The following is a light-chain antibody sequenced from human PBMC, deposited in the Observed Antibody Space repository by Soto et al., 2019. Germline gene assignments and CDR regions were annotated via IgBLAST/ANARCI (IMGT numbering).Light chain of an antibody. CDR1: QSVSNN. CDR2: GAS. V-gene: IGKV3-15*01. Sequence: IVLTQSPGPLSVSLGPRVTLSCRASQSVSNNLAWYRQTPGQAARLLLYGASIRAAGIPARISGSWSGTEFTLTISRLQAEYFAFYYCQQYNSWLWTFGQGTKVDIK. J-gene: IGKJ1*01. CDR3: QQYNSWLWT.